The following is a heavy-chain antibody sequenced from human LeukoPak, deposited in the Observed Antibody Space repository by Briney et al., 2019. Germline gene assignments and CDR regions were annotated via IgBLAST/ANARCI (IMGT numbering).Heavy chain of an antibody. CDR1: GFTFSSYG. V-gene: IGHV3-30*18. J-gene: IGHJ6*02. CDR3: AKDKLPWFGELLPSYYYYGMDV. Sequence: GGSLRLSCAASGFTFSSYGMHWVRQAPGKGLEWVAVISYDGSNKYYADSVKGRFTISRDNSKNTLYLQMNSLRAEDTAVYYCAKDKLPWFGELLPSYYYYGMDVWGQGTTVTVSS. D-gene: IGHD3-10*01. CDR2: ISYDGSNK.